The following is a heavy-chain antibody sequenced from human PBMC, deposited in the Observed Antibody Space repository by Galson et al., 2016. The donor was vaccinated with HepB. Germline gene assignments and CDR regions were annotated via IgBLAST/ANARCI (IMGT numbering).Heavy chain of an antibody. J-gene: IGHJ4*02. CDR1: GGSITDAY. CDR3: TTTTTAWYMN. V-gene: IGHV4-59*01. Sequence: LSLTCTVSGGSITDAYWTWIRQPPGKGPEWIGYIYYSETTRYNPSLNSRVTISADASKKQFSLSLASVTAADTAVYYCTTTTTAWYMNWDQGTLITVSS. D-gene: IGHD6-13*01. CDR2: IYYSETT.